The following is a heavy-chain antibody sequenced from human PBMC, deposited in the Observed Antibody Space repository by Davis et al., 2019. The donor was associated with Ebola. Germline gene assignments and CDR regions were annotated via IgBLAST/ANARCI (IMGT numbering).Heavy chain of an antibody. J-gene: IGHJ6*02. D-gene: IGHD3-16*02. V-gene: IGHV5-51*01. CDR3: ARHYRGRSYYYYGMDV. CDR2: IYPGDSDT. CDR1: GYSFTSYW. Sequence: ESLKISCKGSGYSFTSYWIGWVRQMPGKGLEWMGIIYPGDSDTRYSPSFQGQVTISADKSISTAYLQWSSLKASDTATYYCARHYRGRSYYYYGMDVWGQGTTVTVSS.